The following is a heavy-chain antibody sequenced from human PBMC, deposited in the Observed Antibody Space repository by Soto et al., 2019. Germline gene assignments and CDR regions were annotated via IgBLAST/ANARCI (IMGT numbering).Heavy chain of an antibody. CDR2: IYYIGST. CDR1: GGSISSGGYY. J-gene: IGHJ6*02. CDR3: GEVASLGIAAARGYGMDV. D-gene: IGHD6-13*01. Sequence: SETLSLTCTVSGGSISSGGYYWSWIRQHPGKGLEWIGYIYYIGSTYYNPSLKSRVTISVDTSKNQFSLKLSSVTAADTAVYYFGEVASLGIAAARGYGMDVWGQGTTVTVSS. V-gene: IGHV4-31*03.